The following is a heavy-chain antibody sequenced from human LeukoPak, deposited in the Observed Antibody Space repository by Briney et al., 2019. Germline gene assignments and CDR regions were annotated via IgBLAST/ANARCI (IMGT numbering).Heavy chain of an antibody. J-gene: IGHJ4*02. V-gene: IGHV4-4*07. CDR1: GSSISGYY. CDR2: INTSGDS. CDR3: ASMVATIIPFDY. Sequence: PSETLSLTCTVSGSSISGYYWSWIRQPAGKGLEWIGRINTSGDSNYNPSLKSRVTISVDTSKNQFSLKLSSVTAADTAVYYCASMVATIIPFDYWGQGTLVTVSS. D-gene: IGHD5-12*01.